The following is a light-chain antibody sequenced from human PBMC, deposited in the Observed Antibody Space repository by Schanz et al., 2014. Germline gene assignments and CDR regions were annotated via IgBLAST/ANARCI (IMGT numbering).Light chain of an antibody. V-gene: IGLV2-8*01. J-gene: IGLJ2*01. Sequence: QSALTQPASVSGSPGQSITISCTGTSSDIGNYESVSWYQHHPGKAPKLMIYEVSKRPSGVPDRFSGSKSGNTASLTVSGLQAEDEADYYCSSYVGSNNLVFGGGTKLTVL. CDR3: SSYVGSNNLV. CDR1: SSDIGNYES. CDR2: EVS.